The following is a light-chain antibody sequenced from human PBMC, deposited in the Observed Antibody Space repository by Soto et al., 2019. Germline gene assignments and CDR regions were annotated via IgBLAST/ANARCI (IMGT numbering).Light chain of an antibody. J-gene: IGKJ1*01. CDR2: GAS. CDR1: QSVSSSY. CDR3: QQYGSSIWT. V-gene: IGKV3-20*01. Sequence: EIVLTQTPGTLSLSPGERATLSCRTSQSVSSSYLAWYQQKPGQAPRLLIYGASSRDTGIPDRFSGNGSGTDCTLTFSRLEPEDFAVYYCQQYGSSIWTFGQGTKV.